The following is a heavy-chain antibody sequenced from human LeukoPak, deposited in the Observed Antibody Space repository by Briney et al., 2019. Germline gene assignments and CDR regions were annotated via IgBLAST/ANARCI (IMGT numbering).Heavy chain of an antibody. D-gene: IGHD1-26*01. J-gene: IGHJ5*02. CDR2: INSDGSST. V-gene: IGHV3-74*01. Sequence: GGSLRLPCAASGFTFSSYWMHWVRQAPGKGLVWVSRINSDGSSTSYADSVKGRFTISRDNAKNTLYLQMNSLRAEDTAVYYCARDRSGGSYLGFWFDPWGQGTLVTVSS. CDR1: GFTFSSYW. CDR3: ARDRSGGSYLGFWFDP.